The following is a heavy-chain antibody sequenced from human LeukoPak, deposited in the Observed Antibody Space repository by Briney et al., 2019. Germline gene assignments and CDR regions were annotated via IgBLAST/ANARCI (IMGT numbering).Heavy chain of an antibody. CDR3: ARTDWWYFDY. CDR1: VYTFTGYY. D-gene: IGHD2-8*02. V-gene: IGHV1-2*02. Sequence: ASVKVSFKASVYTFTGYYMHWVRQAPGQGLEWMGLINPNSGGTNNAQKFQGRVTMTRDTSISTAYMELSRLRSDDTAVYYCARTDWWYFDYWGQGTLVTVSS. CDR2: INPNSGGT. J-gene: IGHJ4*02.